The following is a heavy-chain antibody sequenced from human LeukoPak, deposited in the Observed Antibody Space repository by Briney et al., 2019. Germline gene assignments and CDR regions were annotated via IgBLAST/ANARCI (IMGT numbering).Heavy chain of an antibody. Sequence: PSETLSLTCTVSGGSISSSSYYWGWIRQPPGKGLEWIGSIYYSGSTYYNPSLKSRVTISVDTSKNQFSLKLSSVTAADTAVYYCARSGYPLYYFDYWGQGTLVTVSS. J-gene: IGHJ4*02. CDR2: IYYSGST. V-gene: IGHV4-39*07. D-gene: IGHD3-3*01. CDR1: GGSISSSSYY. CDR3: ARSGYPLYYFDY.